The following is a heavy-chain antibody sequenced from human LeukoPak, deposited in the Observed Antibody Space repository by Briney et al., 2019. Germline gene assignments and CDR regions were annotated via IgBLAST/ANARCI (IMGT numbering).Heavy chain of an antibody. CDR1: GFTFSDYW. Sequence: GGSLRLSCAASGFTFSDYWMSWVRQAPGKGLEWVANIKQDGSEKYYVDSVKGRFTISRDNAKNSLYLQMNSLRAEDTAVYYCARDGYGDIVVVPAAIYFDYWGQGTLVTVSS. V-gene: IGHV3-7*01. CDR2: IKQDGSEK. J-gene: IGHJ4*02. D-gene: IGHD2-2*02. CDR3: ARDGYGDIVVVPAAIYFDY.